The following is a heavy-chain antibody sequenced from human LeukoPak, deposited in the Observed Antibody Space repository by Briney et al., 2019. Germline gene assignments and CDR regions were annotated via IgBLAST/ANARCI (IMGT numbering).Heavy chain of an antibody. J-gene: IGHJ4*02. CDR2: INPNSGGT. D-gene: IGHD4-17*01. CDR3: ARDPYYGDYEGAFDY. V-gene: IGHV1-2*02. Sequence: GASVTVSCKASGYTFTGYYMHWVRQAPGQGLEWMGWINPNSGGTNYAQKFQGRVTMTRDMSISTAYMELSRLRSDDTAVYYCARDPYYGDYEGAFDYWGQGTLVTVSS. CDR1: GYTFTGYY.